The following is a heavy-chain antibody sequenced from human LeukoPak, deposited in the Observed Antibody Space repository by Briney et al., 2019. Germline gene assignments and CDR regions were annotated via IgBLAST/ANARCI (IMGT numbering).Heavy chain of an antibody. J-gene: IGHJ3*02. D-gene: IGHD3-3*01. CDR1: GYTFTGYY. Sequence: ASVKVSCKASGYTFTGYYMHWVRQAPGQGLEWMGWINPNSGGTNYAQKFQGRVTMTRDTSISTAYMGLSRLRSDDTAVYYCARVNYDFWSGYPPRNDAFDIWGQGTMVTVSS. CDR3: ARVNYDFWSGYPPRNDAFDI. CDR2: INPNSGGT. V-gene: IGHV1-2*02.